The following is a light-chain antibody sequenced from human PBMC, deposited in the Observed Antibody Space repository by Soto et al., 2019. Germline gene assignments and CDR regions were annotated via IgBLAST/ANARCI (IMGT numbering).Light chain of an antibody. CDR2: WAS. V-gene: IGKV4-1*01. CDR3: LQYLHTPRT. Sequence: DSVMTQSPVSLTVSLGETAAINFNSIRMLLYSSNNKNYLAWYQQKPGQPPQLLIYWASTRESGVPDRFIGSGSGKDFTLTISSLQAEDVAVYHCLQYLHTPRTFGQGTKVDIK. CDR1: RMLLYSSNNKNY. J-gene: IGKJ1*01.